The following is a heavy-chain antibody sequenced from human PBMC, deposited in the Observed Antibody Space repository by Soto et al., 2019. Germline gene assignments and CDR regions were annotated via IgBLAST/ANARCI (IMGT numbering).Heavy chain of an antibody. CDR1: GFTFSSFT. CDR2: INSNSATI. J-gene: IGHJ3*02. CDR3: ARRPDAFDI. V-gene: IGHV3-21*04. Sequence: PGGSLRLSCAASGFTFSSFTMNWVRQAPGKGLEWVSSINSNSATIYYAGSVTGRFTISRDNAKNSLFLQMNSLRAEDTAVYYCARRPDAFDIWGRGTMVTVSS.